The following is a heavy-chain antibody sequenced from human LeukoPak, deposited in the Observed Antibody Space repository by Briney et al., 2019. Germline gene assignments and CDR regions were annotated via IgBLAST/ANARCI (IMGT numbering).Heavy chain of an antibody. CDR1: GFTFSSYS. CDR3: ARDRCSGGSCYSGFDY. CDR2: ISSSSSYI. D-gene: IGHD2-15*01. J-gene: IGHJ4*02. Sequence: GGSLRLSCAASGFTFSSYSMNWVRQAPGKGLEWVSSISSSSSYIYYADSVKGRFTISRDNAKNSLYLQMNSLRGEDTAVYYCARDRCSGGSCYSGFDYWGQGTLVTVSS. V-gene: IGHV3-21*01.